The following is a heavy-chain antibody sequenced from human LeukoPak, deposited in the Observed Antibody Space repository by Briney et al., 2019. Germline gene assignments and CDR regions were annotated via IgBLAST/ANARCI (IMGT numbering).Heavy chain of an antibody. Sequence: ASVKVSCKASGYTFTGCYMHWVRQAPGQGLEWTGWINPNSGGTNHAQKFQGRVTMTRDTSISTAYMELSRLRSDDTAVYYCARGNSITMIVAGTDYWGQGTLVTVSS. J-gene: IGHJ4*02. V-gene: IGHV1-2*02. D-gene: IGHD3-22*01. CDR2: INPNSGGT. CDR1: GYTFTGCY. CDR3: ARGNSITMIVAGTDY.